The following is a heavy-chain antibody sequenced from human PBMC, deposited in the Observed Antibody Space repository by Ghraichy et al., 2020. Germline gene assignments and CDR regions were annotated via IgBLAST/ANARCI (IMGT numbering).Heavy chain of an antibody. CDR1: GFRFSGST. CDR2: IREDPKRYAT. D-gene: IGHD1-26*01. Sequence: GGSLRLSCAASGFRFSGSTIHWVRQASGRGLEWVGRIREDPKRYATAYGASVKGRFTISRDDSNNMAYLQMNSLETADTAVYYCCVPPGYGRTNDYWGQGTLVTVSS. CDR3: CVPPGYGRTNDY. J-gene: IGHJ4*02. V-gene: IGHV3-73*01.